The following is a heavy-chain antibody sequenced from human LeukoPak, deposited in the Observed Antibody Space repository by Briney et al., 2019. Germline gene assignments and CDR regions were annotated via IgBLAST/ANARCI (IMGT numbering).Heavy chain of an antibody. CDR1: GFTVSSYN. D-gene: IGHD2-2*01. CDR3: AKVAPYCSSTNCYHSPYYGMDV. V-gene: IGHV3-30*18. Sequence: PGRSLRLSCAVSGFTVSSYNMHWVRQAPGKGLEWVALISKDGSNKYYADSAKGRFTISRGSSKDTLYLQMNSLRVEDTAVYYCAKVAPYCSSTNCYHSPYYGMDVWGQGTTVTVSS. CDR2: ISKDGSNK. J-gene: IGHJ6*02.